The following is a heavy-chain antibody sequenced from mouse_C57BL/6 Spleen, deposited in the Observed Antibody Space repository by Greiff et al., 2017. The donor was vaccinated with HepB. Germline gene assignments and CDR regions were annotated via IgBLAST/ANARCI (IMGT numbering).Heavy chain of an antibody. J-gene: IGHJ4*01. Sequence: VQLQQPGAELVKPGASVKLSCKASGYTFTEYTIHWVKQRSGQGLEWIGWFYPGSGSIKYNEKFKDKATLTADKSSSTVYMELSRLTSEDSAVYFCARHEGGYDYDGGYAMDYWGQGTSVTVSS. CDR2: FYPGSGSI. D-gene: IGHD2-4*01. CDR1: GYTFTEYT. V-gene: IGHV1-62-2*01. CDR3: ARHEGGYDYDGGYAMDY.